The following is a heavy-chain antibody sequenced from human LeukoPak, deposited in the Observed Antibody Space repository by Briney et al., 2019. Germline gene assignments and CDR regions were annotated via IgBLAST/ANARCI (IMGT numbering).Heavy chain of an antibody. D-gene: IGHD4-23*01. CDR1: GGSISSYY. CDR2: IYYSGNT. V-gene: IGHV4-59*05. CDR3: ARRGSLHSPANP. Sequence: SETLSLTCTVSGGSISSYYWSWIRQPPGKGLEWIGSIYYSGNTYYNPSLKGRVTISVDTSKNQFSLKLTSVTAADTAVYYCARRGSLHSPANPWGQGTLVTVSS. J-gene: IGHJ5*02.